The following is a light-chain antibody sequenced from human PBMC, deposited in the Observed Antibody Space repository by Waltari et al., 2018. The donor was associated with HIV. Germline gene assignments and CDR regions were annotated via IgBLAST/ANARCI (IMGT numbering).Light chain of an antibody. V-gene: IGKV3-20*01. Sequence: DIVLTQSPGTLSLSPGERATLSCRASQSLSSKYLAWYQQRPGQAPRLLIYGTSDRATDIPDRLSGSGSGTDFTLTITRLEPEDSAVYHCQQYHQSPSFGQGTKLEI. CDR3: QQYHQSPS. CDR2: GTS. CDR1: QSLSSKY. J-gene: IGKJ2*01.